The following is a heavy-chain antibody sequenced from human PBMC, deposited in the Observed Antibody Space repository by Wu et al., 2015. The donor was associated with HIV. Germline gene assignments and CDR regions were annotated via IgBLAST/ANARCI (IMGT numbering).Heavy chain of an antibody. Sequence: QIRLVQSGPDLKNPGASVKVSCRTSGYTFWSYGIVWVRQAPGQGLEWMGWISVYSTHYGQKFRGRAIMTFDTSTSISYMEMKNVTSDDTAVYYCAREEYYYDNNYYYPPDYWGQGTLVTVSS. J-gene: IGHJ4*02. D-gene: IGHD3-22*01. CDR2: ISVYST. V-gene: IGHV1-18*01. CDR1: GYTFWSYG. CDR3: AREEYYYDNNYYYPPDY.